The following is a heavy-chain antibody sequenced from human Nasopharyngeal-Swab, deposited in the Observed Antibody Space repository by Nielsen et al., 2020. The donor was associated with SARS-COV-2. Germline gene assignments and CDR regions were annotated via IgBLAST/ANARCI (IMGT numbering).Heavy chain of an antibody. CDR1: GGTFSSYA. CDR3: AREQRITMVRGGSGAFDI. V-gene: IGHV1-69*13. D-gene: IGHD3-10*01. CDR2: IIPIFGTA. J-gene: IGHJ3*02. Sequence: SVKVSCKASGGTFSSYAISWVRQAPGQGLEWMGGIIPIFGTANYAQKFQGRVTNTADESTSTAYMELSSLRSEDTAVYYCAREQRITMVRGGSGAFDIWGQGTMVTVSS.